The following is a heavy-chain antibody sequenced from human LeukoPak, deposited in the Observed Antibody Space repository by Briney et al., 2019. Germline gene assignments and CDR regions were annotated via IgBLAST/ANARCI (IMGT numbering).Heavy chain of an antibody. CDR1: GYTFTSYY. V-gene: IGHV1-46*01. D-gene: IGHD3-10*01. J-gene: IGHJ6*02. CDR3: ARDELVLWFGEPNYYYGMDV. Sequence: GASVKVSCKASGYTFTSYYMHWVRQAPGQGLEWMGIINPSGGSTSYAQKFQGRVTMTRDTSTSTVYMELSSLRSEDTAVYYCARDELVLWFGEPNYYYGMDVWAKGPRSPSP. CDR2: INPSGGST.